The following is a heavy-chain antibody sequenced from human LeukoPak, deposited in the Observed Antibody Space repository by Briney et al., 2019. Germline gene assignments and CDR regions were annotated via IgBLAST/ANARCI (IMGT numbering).Heavy chain of an antibody. CDR1: GFTFDDYA. V-gene: IGHV3-9*01. D-gene: IGHD3-22*01. J-gene: IGHJ4*02. CDR2: ISWNSGSI. CDR3: AKDWDYYGSSGYFDY. Sequence: PGGSLRLSCAASGFTFDDYAMHWVRQAPGKGLEWVSGISWNSGSIGYADSVKGRFTISRDNAKNSLYLQMNSLRAEDTALYYCAKDWDYYGSSGYFDYWGQGTLVTVSS.